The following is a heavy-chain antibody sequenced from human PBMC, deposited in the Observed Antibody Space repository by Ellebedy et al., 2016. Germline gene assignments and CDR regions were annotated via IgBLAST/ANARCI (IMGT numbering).Heavy chain of an antibody. D-gene: IGHD3-9*01. Sequence: GESLKISXAASGFTFSSYSMNWVRQAPGKGLEWVSYISSSSSTIYYADSVKGRFTISRDNSKNTLYLQMNSLRAEDTAVYYCAKFETRKSIHFDYWGQGTLVTVSS. CDR2: ISSSSSTI. J-gene: IGHJ4*02. CDR3: AKFETRKSIHFDY. CDR1: GFTFSSYS. V-gene: IGHV3-48*01.